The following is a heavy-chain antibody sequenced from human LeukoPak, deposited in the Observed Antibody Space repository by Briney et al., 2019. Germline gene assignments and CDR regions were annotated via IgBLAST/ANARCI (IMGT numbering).Heavy chain of an antibody. V-gene: IGHV3-7*01. CDR2: IKQDGSEK. CDR3: AKDFTKGAAALGY. CDR1: GFTFSSYW. J-gene: IGHJ4*02. Sequence: PGGSLRPSCAASGFTFSSYWMSWVRQAPGKGLEWVANIKQDGSEKYYVDSVKGRFTISRDNSKNTLYLQMNSLRAEDTAVYYCAKDFTKGAAALGYWGQGTLVTVSS. D-gene: IGHD6-13*01.